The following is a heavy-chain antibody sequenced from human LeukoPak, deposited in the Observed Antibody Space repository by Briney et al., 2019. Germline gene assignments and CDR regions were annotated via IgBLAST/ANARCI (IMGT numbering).Heavy chain of an antibody. V-gene: IGHV4-59*01. J-gene: IGHJ6*02. CDR3: ARDRDRAAATHYGMDV. CDR2: IYYSGST. D-gene: IGHD6-13*01. Sequence: SETLSLTCTVSGGSLSSYYWSWLRQPPGKGLEWMGYIYYSGSTNYNPSLKSRVTISVDTSKNQFSLKLSSVTAADTAVYYCARDRDRAAATHYGMDVWGQGTTVTVSS. CDR1: GGSLSSYY.